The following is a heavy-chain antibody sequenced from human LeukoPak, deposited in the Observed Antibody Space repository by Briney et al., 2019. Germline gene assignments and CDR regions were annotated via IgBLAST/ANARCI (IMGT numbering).Heavy chain of an antibody. CDR3: ATGRYCTNGVCSHLLAY. CDR1: GYTFTGCY. Sequence: ASVKVSCKASGYTFTGCYMHWVRQAPGQGLEWMGWINPNSGGTNYAQKFQGRVTMTRDTSISTAYMELSRLRSDDTAVYYCATGRYCTNGVCSHLLAYWGQGTLVTVSS. J-gene: IGHJ4*02. CDR2: INPNSGGT. D-gene: IGHD2-8*01. V-gene: IGHV1-2*02.